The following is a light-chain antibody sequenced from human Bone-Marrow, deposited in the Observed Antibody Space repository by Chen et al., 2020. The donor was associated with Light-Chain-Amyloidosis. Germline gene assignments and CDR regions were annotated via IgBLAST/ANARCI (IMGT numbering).Light chain of an antibody. CDR1: DLPTQY. J-gene: IGLJ2*01. CDR3: QSADSSGTNEVI. CDR2: RDT. V-gene: IGLV3-25*03. Sequence: SYELTQPPSVSVSPGQTARITCSGDDLPTQYLYWYQQKPGPAPVLVIHRDTERPAVLSERFAGSSSGTTATLTISGVQAEDEACYRCQSADSSGTNEVIFGGGTKVTVL.